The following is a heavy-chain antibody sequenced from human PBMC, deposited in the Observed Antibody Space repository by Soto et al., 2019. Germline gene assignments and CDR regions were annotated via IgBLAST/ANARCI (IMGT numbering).Heavy chain of an antibody. CDR3: ARLDSRKGHYYDY. CDR1: GEYISSYS. D-gene: IGHD2-21*01. V-gene: IGHV4-59*08. J-gene: IGHJ4*02. CDR2: MYYTGST. Sequence: SETQSLTYTVSGEYISSYSWTWIRPPPGRRLEWIGYMYYTGSTNYNPSLKSRVSISVDTSKNQFSLKLRSVTAEDTAVYYCARLDSRKGHYYDYRGQGTLVTVSS.